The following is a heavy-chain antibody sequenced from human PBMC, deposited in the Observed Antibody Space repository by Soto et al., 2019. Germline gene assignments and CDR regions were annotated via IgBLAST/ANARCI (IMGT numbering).Heavy chain of an antibody. V-gene: IGHV3-15*07. J-gene: IGHJ4*02. CDR1: GFTFSNAW. CDR3: TTDFPHYDSSGYLFDY. CDR2: IKSKTDGGTT. D-gene: IGHD3-22*01. Sequence: GGSLRLSCAASGFTFSNAWMNWARQAPGKGLERVGSIKSKTDGGTTDYAAPVKGRFTISRDDSKNTLYLQMNSLKTEDTAVYYCTTDFPHYDSSGYLFDYWGQGTLVTVSS.